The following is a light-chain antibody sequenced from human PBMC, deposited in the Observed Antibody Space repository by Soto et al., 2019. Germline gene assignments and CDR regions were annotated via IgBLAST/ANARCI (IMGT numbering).Light chain of an antibody. V-gene: IGLV2-14*03. CDR3: NSYTGTSARYA. CDR1: SSDVGRYNY. CDR2: DVT. Sequence: ALTQPASVSGSPGQSITISCTGTSSDVGRYNYVSWYQQYPGRAPKLIIFDVTNRPSGVSPRFSGSKSGNTASLTISGLQAADEADYYCNSYTGTSARYAFGTGTKVTVL. J-gene: IGLJ1*01.